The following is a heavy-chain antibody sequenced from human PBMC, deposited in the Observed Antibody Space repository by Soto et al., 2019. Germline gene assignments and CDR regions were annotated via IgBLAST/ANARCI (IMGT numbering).Heavy chain of an antibody. D-gene: IGHD6-13*01. Sequence: QVQLVQSGAEVKKPGSSVKVSCKASGGTFSSYAISWVRQAPGQGLEWMGGIIPIFGTANYAQTFQGRVTLXXEXSXNTAYMERSSLRSEDTAVYYCARRQPDTYYYDGMAVWGQGTTVTVSS. CDR1: GGTFSSYA. J-gene: IGHJ6*02. CDR3: ARRQPDTYYYDGMAV. V-gene: IGHV1-69*12. CDR2: IIPIFGTA.